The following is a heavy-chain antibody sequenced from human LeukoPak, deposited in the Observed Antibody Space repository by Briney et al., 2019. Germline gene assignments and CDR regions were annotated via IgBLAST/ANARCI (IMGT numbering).Heavy chain of an antibody. V-gene: IGHV4-59*01. CDR2: IYYSGST. D-gene: IGHD4-11*01. Sequence: SETLSLTCTVSGGSISSYYWSWIRQPPGKGLEWIGYIYYSGSTNYNPSLESRVTISVDTSKNQFSLKLSSVTAADTTVYYCARGPHMTTVTRWGQGTLVTVSS. J-gene: IGHJ4*02. CDR3: ARGPHMTTVTR. CDR1: GGSISSYY.